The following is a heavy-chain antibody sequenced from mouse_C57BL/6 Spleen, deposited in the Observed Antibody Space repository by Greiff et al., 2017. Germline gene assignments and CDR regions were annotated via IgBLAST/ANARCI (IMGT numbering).Heavy chain of an antibody. D-gene: IGHD1-1*01. J-gene: IGHJ1*03. CDR1: GYTFTSYW. CDR3: ARKGLYGSSYWYFDV. V-gene: IGHV1-69*01. Sequence: QVQLQQPGAELVMPGASVKLSCKASGYTFTSYWMHWVKQRPGQGLEWIGEIDPSDSYTNYNQKFKGKSTLTVDKSSSTAYMQLSSLTSEDSAVYYCARKGLYGSSYWYFDVWGTGTTVTVPS. CDR2: IDPSDSYT.